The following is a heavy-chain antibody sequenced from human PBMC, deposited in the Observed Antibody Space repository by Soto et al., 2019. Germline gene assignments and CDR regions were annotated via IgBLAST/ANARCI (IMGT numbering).Heavy chain of an antibody. CDR1: AGSISSGGYY. Sequence: QVQLQESGPGLVKPSQTLSLPCTVSAGSISSGGYYWSWISQHPGKGLEWIGYIFYSRSTYYSPSLMSRFTISVDTSKNQFSLKLSSVTAADTAVYYCASNDVEMAHFGYWGQGTLVTVSS. V-gene: IGHV4-31*03. D-gene: IGHD1-1*01. CDR2: IFYSRST. CDR3: ASNDVEMAHFGY. J-gene: IGHJ4*02.